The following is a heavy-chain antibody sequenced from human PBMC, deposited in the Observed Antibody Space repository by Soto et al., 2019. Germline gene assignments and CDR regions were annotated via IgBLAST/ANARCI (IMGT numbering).Heavy chain of an antibody. CDR2: IIPLLDMA. Sequence: QVQLVQSGAEVKKPGSSVKVSCKASGGTFSSYTISWERQAPGQGLEWMGRIIPLLDMADYAQKFQGRVTSTADKSTSTAYMELSSLRSEDTAVYFCASDRLAAAGTATDYWGQGTLVIVSS. J-gene: IGHJ4*02. CDR1: GGTFSSYT. CDR3: ASDRLAAAGTATDY. V-gene: IGHV1-69*02. D-gene: IGHD6-13*01.